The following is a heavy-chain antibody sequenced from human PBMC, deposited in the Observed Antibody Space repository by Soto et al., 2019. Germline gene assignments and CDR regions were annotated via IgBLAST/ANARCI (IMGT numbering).Heavy chain of an antibody. D-gene: IGHD3-10*01. V-gene: IGHV3-23*01. Sequence: QPGGSLRLSCAASGFTFSNYAMSWVRQAPGKGLEWVSAVSGSGGSTYYADSVKGRFTISRDNSKNTLYLQMNSLRAEDTAVYYCAKDSIIMVRGVLSSYFDYWGQGTLVTVSS. CDR1: GFTFSNYA. J-gene: IGHJ4*02. CDR3: AKDSIIMVRGVLSSYFDY. CDR2: VSGSGGST.